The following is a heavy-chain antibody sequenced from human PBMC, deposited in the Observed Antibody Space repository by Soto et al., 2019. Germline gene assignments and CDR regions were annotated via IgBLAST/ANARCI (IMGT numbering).Heavy chain of an antibody. CDR3: ARVRKVYYGSGRNTVDYYYYGMDV. CDR2: ISAYNGNT. CDR1: GYTFTSYG. V-gene: IGHV1-18*01. J-gene: IGHJ6*02. D-gene: IGHD3-10*01. Sequence: ASVKVSCKASGYTFTSYGISWVRQAPGQGLEWMGWISAYNGNTNYAQKLQGRVTMTTDTSTNTAYMELRSLRSDDTAVYYCARVRKVYYGSGRNTVDYYYYGMDVWGQGTTVTVSS.